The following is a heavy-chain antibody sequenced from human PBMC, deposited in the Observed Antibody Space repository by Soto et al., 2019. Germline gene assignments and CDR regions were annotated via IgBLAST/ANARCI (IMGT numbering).Heavy chain of an antibody. D-gene: IGHD6-19*01. V-gene: IGHV1-3*05. CDR1: GYTFTSYA. CDR2: INAGNGNT. J-gene: IGHJ4*02. Sequence: QVQLVQSGAEEKKPGASVKVSCKASGYTFTSYAMHWVRQAPGQRLEWMGWINAGNGNTKYSQKFQGRGTITRDTCASPAYVELSSLRSEDTAVYYCARVAGGMFVDYWGQGTLVTVSS. CDR3: ARVAGGMFVDY.